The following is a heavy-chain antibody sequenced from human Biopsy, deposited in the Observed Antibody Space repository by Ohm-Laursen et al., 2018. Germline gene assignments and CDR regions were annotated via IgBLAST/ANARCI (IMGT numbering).Heavy chain of an antibody. CDR2: IYTSGTT. Sequence: SETLSFTCTVSGCSLSSNSWSWIRQPAGQGLEWIGQIYTSGTTNYNPSHKSQITMSVNTPKNKFLLRGSSVTAADTAVYYCARDRDRRGWFDPWGQGTLVTVSS. V-gene: IGHV4-4*07. J-gene: IGHJ5*02. CDR1: GCSLSSNS. D-gene: IGHD1-14*01. CDR3: ARDRDRRGWFDP.